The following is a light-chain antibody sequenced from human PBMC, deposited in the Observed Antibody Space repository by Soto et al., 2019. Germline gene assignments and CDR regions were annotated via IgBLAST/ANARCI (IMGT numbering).Light chain of an antibody. V-gene: IGLV4-69*01. Sequence: QLVRTQSPSASPSLGASVKLTCTLSSGHSSYAIAWHQQQPEKGPRYLMKLNSDGSHSKGDGIPDRFSGSSSGAERYLTISSLQSEDESDYYCQTWGTGIHVVFGGGTKVTFL. CDR3: QTWGTGIHVV. CDR1: SGHSSYA. CDR2: LNSDGSH. J-gene: IGLJ2*01.